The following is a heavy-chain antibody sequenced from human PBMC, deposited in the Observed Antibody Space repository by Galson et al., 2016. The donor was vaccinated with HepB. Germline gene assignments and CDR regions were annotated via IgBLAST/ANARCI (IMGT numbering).Heavy chain of an antibody. CDR3: AKATDSAPLVYNY. CDR2: IGGRGGST. J-gene: IGHJ4*02. D-gene: IGHD1-1*01. CDR1: GFTFNYYG. V-gene: IGHV3-23*01. Sequence: SLRLSCAASGFTFNYYGMSWVRQAPGKGLEWVSGIGGRGGSTSYADSVKGRFTISRDNSKNTVYLEMNSLTVEDTALYYCAKATDSAPLVYNYWGQGTLVTVSS.